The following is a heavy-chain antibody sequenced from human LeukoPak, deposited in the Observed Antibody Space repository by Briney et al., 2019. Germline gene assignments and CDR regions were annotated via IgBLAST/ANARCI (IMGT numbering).Heavy chain of an antibody. Sequence: GGSLRLSCAASGFTFSSYAMSWVRQAPGKGLEWVSFISGGGGSTNYADSVKGRFTISRDNSKNTVYLQMNTLRAEDTALYYCAKHSDCCGSTCYKFDYWGQGSLVTASS. CDR1: GFTFSSYA. CDR2: ISGGGGST. D-gene: IGHD2-15*01. J-gene: IGHJ4*02. CDR3: AKHSDCCGSTCYKFDY. V-gene: IGHV3-23*01.